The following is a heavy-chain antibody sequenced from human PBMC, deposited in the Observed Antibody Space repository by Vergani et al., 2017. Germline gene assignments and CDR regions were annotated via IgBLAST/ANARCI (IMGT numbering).Heavy chain of an antibody. D-gene: IGHD6-25*01. CDR2: INAGNGNT. V-gene: IGHV1-3*01. CDR1: GYTFTSYA. CDR3: ARLDRSGNEAGPAYA. J-gene: IGHJ5*02. Sequence: QVQLVQSGAEVKKPGASVKVSCKASGYTFTSYAMHWVRQAPGQRLEWMGRINAGNGNTKYSQKFQGRVTIHRDTSAGTAYMKLSSLRSEDTAVYYCARLDRSGNEAGPAYAWGQGTLVSVSS.